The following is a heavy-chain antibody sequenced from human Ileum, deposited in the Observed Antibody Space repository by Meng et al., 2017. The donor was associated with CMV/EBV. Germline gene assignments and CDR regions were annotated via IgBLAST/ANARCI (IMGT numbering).Heavy chain of an antibody. Sequence: HVPLQESGPGLVKPSETLSLTCTVSDGSISRYYWSWIRQSAGKGLEWNGRIHTSGTTNYNPSLKSRVTLSLDTSKDQFSLKLTSVTAADTAVYYCAREKSSCTSSTCYGVDSWGQGTLVTVSS. V-gene: IGHV4-4*07. D-gene: IGHD2-2*01. J-gene: IGHJ4*02. CDR1: DGSISRYY. CDR2: IHTSGTT. CDR3: AREKSSCTSSTCYGVDS.